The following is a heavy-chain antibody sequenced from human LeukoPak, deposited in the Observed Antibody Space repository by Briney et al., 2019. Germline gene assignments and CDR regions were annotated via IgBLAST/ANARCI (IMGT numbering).Heavy chain of an antibody. V-gene: IGHV3-23*01. J-gene: IGHJ4*02. CDR2: ISGGST. CDR3: AKSVYHSGNY. Sequence: GGSLRLSCAASGFTISTYGMSWLRQAPGKGLEWVSSISGGSTYYADSVKGRFNISRDNSKNTVSLQMNSLRAEDTAVYYCAKSVYHSGNYWGQGTLVTVSS. D-gene: IGHD3-10*01. CDR1: GFTISTYG.